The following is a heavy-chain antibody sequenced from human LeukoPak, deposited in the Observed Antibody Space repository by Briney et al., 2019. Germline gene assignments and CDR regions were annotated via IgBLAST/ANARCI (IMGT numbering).Heavy chain of an antibody. J-gene: IGHJ4*02. CDR2: IYTSGST. CDR1: GGSISSYY. Sequence: RPSETLSLTCTVSGGSISSYYWSWIRQPAGKGLGWIGRIYTSGSTNYNPSLKSRVTMSVDTSKNQFSLKLSSVTAADTAVYYCARDPSPYSSSWYSDYWGQGTLVTVSS. V-gene: IGHV4-4*07. D-gene: IGHD6-13*01. CDR3: ARDPSPYSSSWYSDY.